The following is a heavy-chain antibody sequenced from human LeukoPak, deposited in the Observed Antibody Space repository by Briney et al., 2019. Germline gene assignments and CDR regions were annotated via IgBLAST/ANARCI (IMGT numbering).Heavy chain of an antibody. CDR2: IGGSDGST. D-gene: IGHD1-1*01. J-gene: IGHJ4*02. CDR1: GFTFSAFA. V-gene: IGHV3-23*01. CDR3: AKRARDVPRTADYDY. Sequence: GGSLGLSCAASGFTFSAFAMTWVRQAPGKGLEWVAVIGGSDGSTYYADSVKGRFSISRDNSKSTLYLQVNSLRPEDAAVYYCAKRARDVPRTADYDYWGQGALVTVSS.